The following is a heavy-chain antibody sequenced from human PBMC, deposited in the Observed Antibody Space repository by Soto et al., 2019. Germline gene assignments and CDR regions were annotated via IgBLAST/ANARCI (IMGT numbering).Heavy chain of an antibody. J-gene: IGHJ4*02. D-gene: IGHD5-18*01. V-gene: IGHV3-7*04. CDR2: IKEDGSEK. Sequence: EAQLVQSGGGLVQPGGSLRLSCTASGLIGSNHWMSWVRQTPEKGLEWVGNIKEDGSEKYYGDSVKGRFTISRDNAKNSLYLQLNSLRVEDTAVYYCARDDYGYAHWGQGSRVTVSS. CDR3: ARDDYGYAH. CDR1: GLIGSNHW.